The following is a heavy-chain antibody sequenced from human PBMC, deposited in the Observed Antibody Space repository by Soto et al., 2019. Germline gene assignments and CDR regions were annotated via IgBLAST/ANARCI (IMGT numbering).Heavy chain of an antibody. V-gene: IGHV4-59*01. D-gene: IGHD2-2*01. CDR2: IYYSGST. CDR3: AIGDIVVVPAAIGSFDP. J-gene: IGHJ5*02. CDR1: GGSISSYY. Sequence: SETLSLTCTVSGGSISSYYWSLIRQPPGKGLEWIGYIYYSGSTNYNPSLKSRVTISVDTYKNQFSLKLSSVSAEDTAVYSCAIGDIVVVPAAIGSFDPWGQGTLVTVSS.